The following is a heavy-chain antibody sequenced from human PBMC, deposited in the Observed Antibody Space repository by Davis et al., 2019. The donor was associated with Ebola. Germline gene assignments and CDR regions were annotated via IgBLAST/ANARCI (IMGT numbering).Heavy chain of an antibody. D-gene: IGHD3-10*01. V-gene: IGHV1-46*01. CDR1: GYTFTSYY. J-gene: IGHJ6*02. CDR3: ARSGGNYYGSGSYLEAYVSYYYYGMDV. CDR2: INPSGGST. Sequence: ASVKVSCKASGYTFTSYYMHWVRQAPGQGLEWMGIINPSGGSTSYAQKFQGRVTMTRDTSTSTVYMELSSLRSEDTAVYYCARSGGNYYGSGSYLEAYVSYYYYGMDVWGQGTTVTVSS.